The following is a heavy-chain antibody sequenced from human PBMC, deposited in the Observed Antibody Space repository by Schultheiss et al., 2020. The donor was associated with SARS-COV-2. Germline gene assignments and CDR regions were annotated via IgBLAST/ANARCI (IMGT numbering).Heavy chain of an antibody. CDR3: ARHGLGYPYYFDY. CDR1: GGSISSYY. Sequence: SETLSLTCTVSGGSISSYYWSWIRQAPGKGLEWIGYIYYSGSTNYNPSLKSRVTISVDTSKNQFSLKLSSVTAADTAVYYCARHGLGYPYYFDYWGQGTLVTVSS. D-gene: IGHD3/OR15-3a*01. CDR2: IYYSGST. V-gene: IGHV4-59*08. J-gene: IGHJ4*02.